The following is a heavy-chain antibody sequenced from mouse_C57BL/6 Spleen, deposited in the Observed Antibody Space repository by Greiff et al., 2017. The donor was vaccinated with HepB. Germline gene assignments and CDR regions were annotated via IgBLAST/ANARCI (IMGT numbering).Heavy chain of an antibody. V-gene: IGHV1-55*01. J-gene: IGHJ4*01. Sequence: QVQLQQPGAELVKPGASVKMSCKASGYTFTSYWITWVKQRPGQGLEWIGDIYPGSGSTNYNEKFKSKATLTVDTSSSTADMQLSSLTSEDSAVYYCARWGLATDYAMDYWGQGTSVTVSS. CDR3: ARWGLATDYAMDY. CDR2: IYPGSGST. CDR1: GYTFTSYW. D-gene: IGHD1-1*01.